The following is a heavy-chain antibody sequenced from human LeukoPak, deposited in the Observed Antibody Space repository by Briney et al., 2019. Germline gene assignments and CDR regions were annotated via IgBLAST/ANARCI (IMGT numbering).Heavy chain of an antibody. CDR3: ARVHDFWSGHFVS. V-gene: IGHV1-46*01. Sequence: GASVKVSCKASGYAFTTYYIHWVRQAPGQRLAWMGVINPLGGSTTYAQNFQGRVTMTRDTSTSTVYMELSSLRSEDTAVYYCARVHDFWSGHFVSWGQGTLVSVS. J-gene: IGHJ4*02. CDR2: INPLGGST. CDR1: GYAFTTYY. D-gene: IGHD3-3*01.